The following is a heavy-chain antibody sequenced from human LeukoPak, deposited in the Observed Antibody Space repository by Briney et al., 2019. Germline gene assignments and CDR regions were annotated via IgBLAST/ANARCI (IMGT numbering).Heavy chain of an antibody. CDR3: AKVRPYYYDSSGYPGPWFDP. D-gene: IGHD3-22*01. CDR1: GFKFSSYV. Sequence: GGSLRLSCTASGFKFSSYVMSWVRQAPGKGLEWVSAISGSGGSTYYADSVKGRFTISRDNSKNTLYLQMNSLRAEDTAVYYCAKVRPYYYDSSGYPGPWFDPWGQGTLVTVSS. J-gene: IGHJ5*02. CDR2: ISGSGGST. V-gene: IGHV3-23*01.